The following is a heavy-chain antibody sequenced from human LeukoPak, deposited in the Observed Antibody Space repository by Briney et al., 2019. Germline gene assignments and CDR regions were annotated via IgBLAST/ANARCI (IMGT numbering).Heavy chain of an antibody. Sequence: SETLSLTCTVSGGSISSYYWSWIRQPAGKGLEWIGRIYTSGSTNYNPSLKSRVTISVDKSKQKFSLKLSSVAAADTAVYYCAREGDYDFWSGPWDWFDPWGQGTLVTVSS. CDR2: IYTSGST. CDR3: AREGDYDFWSGPWDWFDP. D-gene: IGHD3-3*01. J-gene: IGHJ5*02. V-gene: IGHV4-4*07. CDR1: GGSISSYY.